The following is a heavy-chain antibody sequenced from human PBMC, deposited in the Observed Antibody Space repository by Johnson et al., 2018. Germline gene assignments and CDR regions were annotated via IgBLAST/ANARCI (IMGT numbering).Heavy chain of an antibody. V-gene: IGHV5-51*01. Sequence: VQLVQSGAEVKKPGESLQISCKGSGYSFSSYWIGWVRQMPGKGLEWMGMFYAADSDARYSPSFQGQVTMSVDKSISSAYLQWSSLKASDTAMYYCAIMGHYGDNGFDTWGQGTMVTVSS. CDR1: GYSFSSYW. D-gene: IGHD4-17*01. J-gene: IGHJ3*02. CDR2: FYAADSDA. CDR3: AIMGHYGDNGFDT.